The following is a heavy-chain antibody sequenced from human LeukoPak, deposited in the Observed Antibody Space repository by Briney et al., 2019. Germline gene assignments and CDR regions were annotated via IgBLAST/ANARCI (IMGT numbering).Heavy chain of an antibody. Sequence: GGSLRLSCAASGFPFSSYAMSWVRQAPGKGLEWVSAISGSGGSTYYADSVKGRFTISRDNSKNTLYLQMNSLRAEDTAVYYCAKDPGIAVAGYFDYWGQGTLVTVSS. CDR1: GFPFSSYA. J-gene: IGHJ4*02. CDR2: ISGSGGST. D-gene: IGHD6-19*01. CDR3: AKDPGIAVAGYFDY. V-gene: IGHV3-23*01.